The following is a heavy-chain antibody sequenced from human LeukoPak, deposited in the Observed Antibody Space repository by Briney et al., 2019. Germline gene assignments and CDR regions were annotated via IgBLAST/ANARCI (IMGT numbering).Heavy chain of an antibody. D-gene: IGHD3-22*01. CDR2: IYYSGST. V-gene: IGHV4-59*08. J-gene: IGHJ1*01. Sequence: SETLSLTCTVSGGSISSYYWSWIRQPPGKGLEWIGYIYYSGSTNYNPSLKSRVTISVDTSKHQFSLKLSSVTAADTAVYYCARHAFAYDSSGFFHHWGQGTLVTVSS. CDR1: GGSISSYY. CDR3: ARHAFAYDSSGFFHH.